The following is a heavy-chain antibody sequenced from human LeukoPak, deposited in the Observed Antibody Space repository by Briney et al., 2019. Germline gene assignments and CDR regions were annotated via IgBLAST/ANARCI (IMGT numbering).Heavy chain of an antibody. CDR3: ARDDGPIVVVVAASGWNYGMDV. Sequence: GRSLRLSCAASGVTLSSYAMHWVRQAPGKGLEWVPVISYDGSNNYYADSVKGRFTISRDNSKNTLYLQMNSLRAEDTAVYYCARDDGPIVVVVAASGWNYGMDVWGQGTTVTVSS. V-gene: IGHV3-30-3*01. CDR2: ISYDGSNN. J-gene: IGHJ6*02. CDR1: GVTLSSYA. D-gene: IGHD2-15*01.